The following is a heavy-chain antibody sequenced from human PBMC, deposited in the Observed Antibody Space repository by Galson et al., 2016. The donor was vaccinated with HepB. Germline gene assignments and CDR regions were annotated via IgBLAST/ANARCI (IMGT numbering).Heavy chain of an antibody. J-gene: IGHJ5*02. CDR1: GDSVSRNSAA. D-gene: IGHD6-13*01. Sequence: CAISGDSVSRNSAAWHWIRQSPSRGLEWLGRTYYRSKWYNDYAVSVKSRITINPDTSKNQFSLQLESVTPEDTAVYYCARGSSNWYGNWFDPWGQGTLVTVSS. V-gene: IGHV6-1*01. CDR3: ARGSSNWYGNWFDP. CDR2: TYYRSKWYN.